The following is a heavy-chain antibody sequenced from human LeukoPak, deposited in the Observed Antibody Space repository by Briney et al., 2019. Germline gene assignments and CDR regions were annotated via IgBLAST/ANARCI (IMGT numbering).Heavy chain of an antibody. CDR1: GGSIRNYY. V-gene: IGHV4-59*08. J-gene: IGHJ5*02. CDR2: VDKRGST. Sequence: TESLSLTCSVSGGSIRNYYLSWIRQSPGKGLEWIGNVDKRGSTNYNPSFKSRVIVSSDTSRNEFSLKLNSVTAADTAIYYCARGGSSCYGCHDWFDPWGQGTRVTVSS. D-gene: IGHD2-2*01. CDR3: ARGGSSCYGCHDWFDP.